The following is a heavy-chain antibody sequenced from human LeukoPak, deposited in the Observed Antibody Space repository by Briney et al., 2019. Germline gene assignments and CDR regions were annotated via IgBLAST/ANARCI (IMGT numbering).Heavy chain of an antibody. CDR1: GFTFSDYY. J-gene: IGHJ4*02. V-gene: IGHV3-11*01. CDR2: ISSSGSTI. CDR3: SSRRRHTRLYFDY. Sequence: GGPLRLSCAASGFTFSDYYTSWIRQAPGKGLEWVSYISSSGSTIYYADSVKGRFTISRDNAKNSLYLQMNSLRAEDTAVFFFSSRRRHTRLYFDYWGQGTLVTVSS. D-gene: IGHD3-9*01.